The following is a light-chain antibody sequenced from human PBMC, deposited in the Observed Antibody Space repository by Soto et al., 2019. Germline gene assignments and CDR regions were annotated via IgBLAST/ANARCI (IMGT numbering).Light chain of an antibody. Sequence: EIVLTQSPATLSVSPGERATLSCRASQSVSSNLAWYQQKPGQAPRLLIYGASTRATGIPARFSGSGSGKEFPLTISSLQSEDFAVYYCQQYNTWPTFGQGTKLEIK. CDR1: QSVSSN. V-gene: IGKV3-15*01. CDR3: QQYNTWPT. J-gene: IGKJ2*01. CDR2: GAS.